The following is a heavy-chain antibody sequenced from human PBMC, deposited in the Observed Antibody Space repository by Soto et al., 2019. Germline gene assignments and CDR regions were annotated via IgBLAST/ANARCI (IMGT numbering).Heavy chain of an antibody. D-gene: IGHD5-18*01. CDR1: GFTFSSYA. V-gene: IGHV3-30-3*01. Sequence: GGSLRLSCAASGFTFSSYAMHWVRQAPGKGLEWVAVISYDGSNKYYADSVKGRFTISRDNSKNTLYLQMNSLRAEDTAVYYCARRGYSYGKQGLYYYYGMDVWGQGTTVTVS. CDR2: ISYDGSNK. J-gene: IGHJ6*02. CDR3: ARRGYSYGKQGLYYYYGMDV.